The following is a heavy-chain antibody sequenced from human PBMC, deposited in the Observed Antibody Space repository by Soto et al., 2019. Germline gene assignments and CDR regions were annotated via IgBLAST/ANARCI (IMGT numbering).Heavy chain of an antibody. V-gene: IGHV1-69*01. CDR3: ARDPRSITGTTSSEDFQH. Sequence: QAQLMQSGAEVKKPGSSVKVSCKASGGTFSGYAINWVRQAPGQGLEWMGGIIPLLGITDYGQKFQGRITIAADESPGTAYLHRRGLRSEDTAVYYCARDPRSITGTTSSEDFQHWGQGTLVSVSS. CDR1: GGTFSGYA. D-gene: IGHD1-20*01. CDR2: IIPLLGIT. J-gene: IGHJ1*01.